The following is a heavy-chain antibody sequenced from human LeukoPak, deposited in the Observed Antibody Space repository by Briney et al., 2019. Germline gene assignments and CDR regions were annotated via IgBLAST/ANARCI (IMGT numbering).Heavy chain of an antibody. CDR2: IYTSGST. CDR3: ARESYCSSTSCYSGPTDAFDI. CDR1: GGSISSYY. Sequence: PSETLSLTCTVSGGSISSYYWSWIRQPAGKGLEWIGRIYTSGSTNYNPSLKSRVTMSVDTSKNQFSLKLSSVTAADTAVYYCARESYCSSTSCYSGPTDAFDIWGQGTMVTVSS. J-gene: IGHJ3*02. D-gene: IGHD2-2*02. V-gene: IGHV4-4*07.